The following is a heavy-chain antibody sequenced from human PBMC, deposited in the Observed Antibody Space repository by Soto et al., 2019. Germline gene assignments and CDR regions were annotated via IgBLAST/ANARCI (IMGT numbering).Heavy chain of an antibody. Sequence: SETLSLTCTVSGGTISSSGYYWGWIRQPPGKGLEWLGTISYIGNTFYNPSLKSRVTVSVDTSKNQFSLKLSSVTAADTAVYYCYADPNAVIDVWGQGTTVTVSS. J-gene: IGHJ6*02. CDR1: GGTISSSGYY. CDR2: ISYIGNT. V-gene: IGHV4-39*01. CDR3: YADPNAVIDV.